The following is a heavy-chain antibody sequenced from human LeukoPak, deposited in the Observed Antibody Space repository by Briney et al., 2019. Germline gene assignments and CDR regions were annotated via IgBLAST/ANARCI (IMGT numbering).Heavy chain of an antibody. V-gene: IGHV4-31*03. D-gene: IGHD5-24*01. J-gene: IGHJ4*02. CDR2: IYYSGTT. CDR1: GGSISSSGYY. Sequence: SETLSLTCTVSGGSISSSGYYWSWIRQLPGKGLEWIGYIYYSGTTYYNPSLKSRVTISVDTSKNQFSLNLTSLTAADTAVYCCARGDGYYFDYWGQGTLVTVSS. CDR3: ARGDGYYFDY.